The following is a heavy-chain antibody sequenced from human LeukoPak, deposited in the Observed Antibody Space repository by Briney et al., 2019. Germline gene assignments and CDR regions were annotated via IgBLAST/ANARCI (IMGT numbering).Heavy chain of an antibody. Sequence: GGSLRLSCAASGFTFSSYWMHWVRQAPGKGLVWVSRIDSDGSSTSYADAVKGRFTISRDNAKNTLYLQMNSLRAEDTAVYYCAKAEAPYDILTGYYNAFFDYWGQGTLVTVSS. J-gene: IGHJ4*02. D-gene: IGHD3-9*01. V-gene: IGHV3-74*01. CDR1: GFTFSSYW. CDR3: AKAEAPYDILTGYYNAFFDY. CDR2: IDSDGSST.